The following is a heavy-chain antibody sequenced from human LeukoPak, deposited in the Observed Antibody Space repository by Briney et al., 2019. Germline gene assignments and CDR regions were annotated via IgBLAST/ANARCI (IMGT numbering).Heavy chain of an antibody. CDR1: GGSLSSYY. D-gene: IGHD4-11*01. V-gene: IGHV4-59*01. J-gene: IGHJ5*02. CDR2: IYYSGST. Sequence: SETLSLTCTVSGGSLSSYYWSWIRQPPGKGLEWIGYIYYSGSTNYNPSLKSRVTISVDTSKNQFSLKLSSVTAADTAVYYCARDWLMTTVTSSWFDPWGQGTLVTVSS. CDR3: ARDWLMTTVTSSWFDP.